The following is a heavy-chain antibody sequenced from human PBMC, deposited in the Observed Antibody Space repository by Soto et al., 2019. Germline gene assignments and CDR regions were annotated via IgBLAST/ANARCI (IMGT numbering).Heavy chain of an antibody. D-gene: IGHD6-13*01. CDR3: ARRGYSSSWYYYYYYGMDV. Sequence: QVQLVQSGAEVKKPGASVKVSCKASGYTFTSYDINWVRQATGQGPEWMGWMNPNRGNTGHAQKFQGRGTMARNTSIGTAYMELRSLRSEDTAVYYCARRGYSSSWYYYYYYGMDVWGQGTTVTVSS. J-gene: IGHJ6*02. V-gene: IGHV1-8*01. CDR1: GYTFTSYD. CDR2: MNPNRGNT.